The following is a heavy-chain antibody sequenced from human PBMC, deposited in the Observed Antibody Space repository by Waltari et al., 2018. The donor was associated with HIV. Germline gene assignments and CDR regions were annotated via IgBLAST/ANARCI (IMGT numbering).Heavy chain of an antibody. Sequence: QVQLVQSGAEVKKPGASVKVSCKASGYTFTSYYIHWVRQAPGQGLEWMGIINPSGGDTSDPQKFQGRVTMTRDTSTSTVYMELGSLRSEDTAVYYCARAGASYSSSSPLDYWGQGTLVTVSS. CDR2: INPSGGDT. CDR3: ARAGASYSSSSPLDY. CDR1: GYTFTSYY. V-gene: IGHV1-46*01. J-gene: IGHJ4*02. D-gene: IGHD6-6*01.